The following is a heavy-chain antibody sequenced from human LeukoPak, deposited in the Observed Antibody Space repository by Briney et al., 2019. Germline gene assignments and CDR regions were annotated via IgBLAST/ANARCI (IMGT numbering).Heavy chain of an antibody. Sequence: SGGSLRLSCAASGFPFSSYAMGWVRQAPRKGLEWVSDITASSGGTYYADSVKGRFTISRDNSKNTLYLQINRLRAEDTAIYFCAKIRFYYDSSFDYWYFDLWGRGTLVTVSS. CDR2: ITASSGGT. D-gene: IGHD3-22*01. V-gene: IGHV3-23*01. J-gene: IGHJ2*01. CDR1: GFPFSSYA. CDR3: AKIRFYYDSSFDYWYFDL.